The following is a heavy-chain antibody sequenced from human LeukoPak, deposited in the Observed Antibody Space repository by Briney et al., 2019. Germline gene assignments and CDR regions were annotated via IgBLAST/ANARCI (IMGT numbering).Heavy chain of an antibody. CDR3: ARVKYDFWSGYYSYYFDY. CDR1: GYTFTSYD. Sequence: GASVKVSCKASGYTFTSYDINWVRQATGQGLEWMGWMSPNSGNTGYAQKFQGRVTMTRNTSISTAYMELSSLRSEDTAVYYCARVKYDFWSGYYSYYFDYWGQGTLVTVSS. CDR2: MSPNSGNT. D-gene: IGHD3-3*01. J-gene: IGHJ4*02. V-gene: IGHV1-8*01.